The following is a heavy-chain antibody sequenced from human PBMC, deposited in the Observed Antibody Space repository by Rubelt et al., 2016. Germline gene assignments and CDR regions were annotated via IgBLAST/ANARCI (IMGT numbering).Heavy chain of an antibody. V-gene: IGHV1-18*01. CDR2: ISAYDGNT. CDR1: GYTFTSYG. Sequence: QVQLVQSGAEVKKPGASVKVSCKASGYTFTSYGISWVRQAPGQGLEWMGWISAYDGNTNYAQKLKGRVTMTTDTSTSTAYMERRSLRSDDAAVYFCARDQLALYAFDIWGQGTMVTVSS. D-gene: IGHD1-1*01. J-gene: IGHJ3*02. CDR3: ARDQLALYAFDI.